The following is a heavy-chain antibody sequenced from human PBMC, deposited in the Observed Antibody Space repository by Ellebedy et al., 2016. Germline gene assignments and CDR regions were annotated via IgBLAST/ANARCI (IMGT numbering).Heavy chain of an antibody. CDR3: ARDSCSSTSCSPPYYHYGMDV. CDR1: GGSISSSSYY. D-gene: IGHD2-2*01. V-gene: IGHV4-39*02. Sequence: SETLSLTCTVSGGSISSSSYYWGWIRQPPGKGLEWIGSIYYSGSTYYNPSLKSRVTISVDTPKNQFSLKLSSVTAADTAVYYCARDSCSSTSCSPPYYHYGMDVWGQGTTVTVSS. CDR2: IYYSGST. J-gene: IGHJ6*02.